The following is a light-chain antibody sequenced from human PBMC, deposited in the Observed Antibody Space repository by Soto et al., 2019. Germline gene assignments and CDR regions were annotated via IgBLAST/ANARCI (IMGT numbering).Light chain of an antibody. CDR3: QQYNNWPGT. CDR1: HSLDSY. J-gene: IGKJ1*01. V-gene: IGKV3-11*01. CDR2: DTS. Sequence: ETVLTQSPATLSLSPGERATLSCRASHSLDSYLAWYQKKPGQAPRLLIYDTSNRASGIPARFSGSGSGTDFTLTIRRLEPEDFAVYYCQQYNNWPGTFGQGTKVDIK.